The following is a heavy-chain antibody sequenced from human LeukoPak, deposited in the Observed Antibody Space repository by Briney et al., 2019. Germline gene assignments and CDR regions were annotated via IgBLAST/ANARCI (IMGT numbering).Heavy chain of an antibody. V-gene: IGHV1-2*02. D-gene: IGHD2-2*02. Sequence: ASVKVSCKASVYTFTGYYMHWVRQAPGQGLEWMGGINPNSGVTNYAQKFQGRVTMTRDKSISTAYMELSRLRSDDTAVYYCARVLCCSGASCYTGLGYLGQGTLVTISS. CDR1: VYTFTGYY. CDR3: ARVLCCSGASCYTGLGY. CDR2: INPNSGVT. J-gene: IGHJ4*02.